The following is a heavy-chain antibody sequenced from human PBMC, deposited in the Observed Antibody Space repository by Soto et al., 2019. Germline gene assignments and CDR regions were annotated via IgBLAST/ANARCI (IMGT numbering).Heavy chain of an antibody. CDR3: AKSPRKYSSGWQPIRNEGIDY. Sequence: GGSLRLSCAASGFTFSSYAMSWVRQAPGKGLEWVSAISGSGGSTYYADSVKGRFTISRDNSKNTLYLQMNSLRAEDTAVYYCAKSPRKYSSGWQPIRNEGIDYWGQGTLVTVSS. CDR2: ISGSGGST. J-gene: IGHJ4*02. V-gene: IGHV3-23*01. CDR1: GFTFSSYA. D-gene: IGHD6-19*01.